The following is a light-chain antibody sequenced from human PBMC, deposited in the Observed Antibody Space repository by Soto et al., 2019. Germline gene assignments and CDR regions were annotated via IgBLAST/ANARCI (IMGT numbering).Light chain of an antibody. CDR1: RSDVGGYNY. CDR3: SSYTSSRTYV. J-gene: IGLJ1*01. CDR2: EVS. V-gene: IGLV2-14*01. Sequence: QAALTQPASVSGSPGQSITISCTGTRSDVGGYNYVSWYQQHPGKAPKVMIYEVSNRPSGVSNRFSGSKSGNTASLTISGLQAEDEADYYCSSYTSSRTYVFGTG.